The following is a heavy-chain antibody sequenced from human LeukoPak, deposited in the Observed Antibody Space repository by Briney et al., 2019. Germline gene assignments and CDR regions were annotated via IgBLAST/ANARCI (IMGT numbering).Heavy chain of an antibody. D-gene: IGHD5-18*01. CDR2: IYYSGST. CDR1: GGSISSSSYY. V-gene: IGHV4-39*01. CDR3: ARQDPVDTAMDSFDY. J-gene: IGHJ4*02. Sequence: SETLSLTCTVSGGSISSSSYYWGWIRQPPGKGLEWIGSIYYSGSTYYNPSLKSRVTISVDTSKNQFSLKLSSVTAADTAVYYCARQDPVDTAMDSFDYWGQGTLVTVSS.